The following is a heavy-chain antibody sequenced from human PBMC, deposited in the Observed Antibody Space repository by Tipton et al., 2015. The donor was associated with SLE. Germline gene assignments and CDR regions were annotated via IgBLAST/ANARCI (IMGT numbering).Heavy chain of an antibody. CDR1: GFTFSDYV. J-gene: IGHJ4*02. CDR3: AKESKVWSGASGCDY. V-gene: IGHV3-NL1*01. CDR2: ISGGGTSR. Sequence: SLRLSCAASGFTFSDYVMHWVRQAPGKGLEWVAVISGGGTSRYFIDSMRGRLAISRDNSKNTVFVQMDSLRAEDTAIYYCAKESKVWSGASGCDYWGQGTLVTVSS. D-gene: IGHD2-8*02.